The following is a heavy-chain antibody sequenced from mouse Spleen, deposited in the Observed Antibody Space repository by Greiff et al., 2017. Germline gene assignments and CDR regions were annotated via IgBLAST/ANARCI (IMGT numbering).Heavy chain of an antibody. CDR1: GFSLTSYG. V-gene: IGHV2-6*02. CDR2: IWSDGST. Sequence: VMLVESGPGLVAPSQSLSITCTVSGFSLTSYGVHWVRQPPGKGLEWLVVIWSDGSTTYNSALKSRLSISKDNSKSQVFLKMNSLQTDDTAMYYCARMDGNPLYAMDYWGQGTSVTVSS. D-gene: IGHD2-1*01. CDR3: ARMDGNPLYAMDY. J-gene: IGHJ4*01.